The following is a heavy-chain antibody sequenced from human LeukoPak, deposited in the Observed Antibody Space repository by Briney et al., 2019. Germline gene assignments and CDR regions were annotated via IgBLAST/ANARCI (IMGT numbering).Heavy chain of an antibody. Sequence: PGGSLRLSCAASGFTFSSYAMHWVRQAPGKGLEWVAVTSYDGSNKYYADSVKGRLTISRDNSKNTLYLQMNSLRAEDTAVNYCARSISYGSGMRLDYWGQGTLVTVSS. CDR1: GFTFSSYA. CDR3: ARSISYGSGMRLDY. V-gene: IGHV3-30-3*01. D-gene: IGHD3-10*01. CDR2: TSYDGSNK. J-gene: IGHJ4*02.